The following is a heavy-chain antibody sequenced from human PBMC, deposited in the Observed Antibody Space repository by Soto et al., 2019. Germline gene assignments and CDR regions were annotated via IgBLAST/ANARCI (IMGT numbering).Heavy chain of an antibody. CDR3: ARVRGYSYGYSDY. CDR1: GFTFSSYG. V-gene: IGHV3-33*01. Sequence: QVQLVESGGGVVQPGRSLRLSCAASGFTFSSYGMHWVRQAPGKGLEWVAVIWYDGSNKYYADSVKGRFTISRDNSKNTLYLQMNSLRAEDTAVYYCARVRGYSYGYSDYWGQGTLVTVSS. D-gene: IGHD5-18*01. CDR2: IWYDGSNK. J-gene: IGHJ4*02.